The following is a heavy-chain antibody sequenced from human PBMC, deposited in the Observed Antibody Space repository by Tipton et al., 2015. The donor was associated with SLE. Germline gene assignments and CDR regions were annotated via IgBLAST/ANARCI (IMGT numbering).Heavy chain of an antibody. D-gene: IGHD3-22*01. Sequence: QLEQSGAEVKKPGASVKDSCKASGYTFTSYGISWVRQAPGQGLEWMGWISAYNGNTNYAQKLQGRVTMTTDASTSTAYMELRSLRSGDTAVYYCGREKIDYYDSSGSKYAFDIRGQGTMVTVSS. CDR3: GREKIDYYDSSGSKYAFDI. CDR1: GYTFTSYG. J-gene: IGHJ3*02. V-gene: IGHV1-18*01. CDR2: ISAYNGNT.